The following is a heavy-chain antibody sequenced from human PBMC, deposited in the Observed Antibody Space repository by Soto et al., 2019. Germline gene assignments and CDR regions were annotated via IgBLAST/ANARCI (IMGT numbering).Heavy chain of an antibody. J-gene: IGHJ6*02. V-gene: IGHV1-69*01. Sequence: ADYTQKFQGRVTIIADESTSTAYMELSSLRSEDTAVYYCATQGLPNYYYDGMDVWGQGTTVTVSS. CDR2: A. CDR3: ATQGLPNYYYDGMDV.